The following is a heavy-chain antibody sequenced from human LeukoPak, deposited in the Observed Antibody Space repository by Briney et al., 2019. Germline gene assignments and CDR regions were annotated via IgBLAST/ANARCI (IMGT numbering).Heavy chain of an antibody. CDR3: ARDQYGDYGGIVY. CDR1: GGSISSGGYY. D-gene: IGHD4-17*01. CDR2: IYYSGST. V-gene: IGHV4-31*03. Sequence: SETLSLTCTVSGGSISSGGYYWSWIRQHPGKGLEWIGYIYYSGSTYYNPSLKSRVTISVDTSKNQFSLKLSSVTAADTAVYYCARDQYGDYGGIVYWGQGTLVTVSS. J-gene: IGHJ4*02.